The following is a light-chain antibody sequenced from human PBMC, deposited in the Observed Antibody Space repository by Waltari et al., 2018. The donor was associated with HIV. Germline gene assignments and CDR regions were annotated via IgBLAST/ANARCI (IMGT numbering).Light chain of an antibody. V-gene: IGKV1-12*01. CDR2: AES. J-gene: IGKJ4*02. Sequence: DIQMTQSPLFVSASVGDRVSLTCRASQDIDTSLAWYQRRPGKVPNLLMYAESRMVDGVASRFIGSSSGTPFILHITDLQPEDFATYYCRQAKRFPHTFGGGTRVE. CDR1: QDIDTS. CDR3: RQAKRFPHT.